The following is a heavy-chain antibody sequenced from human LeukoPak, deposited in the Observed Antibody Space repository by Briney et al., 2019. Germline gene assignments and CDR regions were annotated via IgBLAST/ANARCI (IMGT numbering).Heavy chain of an antibody. V-gene: IGHV3-74*01. CDR1: GFTFSSYW. Sequence: GGSLRLSCAASGFTFSSYWMHWVRQAPGKGLVWVSRINSDGSSTSYADSVKGRFTISRDNAKNTLYLQMNSLRAEDTAVYYCARERKSLVVPAAGNWFDPWGQGTLVTVSS. D-gene: IGHD2-2*01. J-gene: IGHJ5*02. CDR3: ARERKSLVVPAAGNWFDP. CDR2: INSDGSST.